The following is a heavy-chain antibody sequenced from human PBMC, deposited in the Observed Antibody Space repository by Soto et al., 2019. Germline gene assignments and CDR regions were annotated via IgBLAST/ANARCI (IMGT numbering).Heavy chain of an antibody. Sequence: SETLSLTCSVSGGSINSYWWSWIRQPAGKGLEWIGRVYSSGTTDYNPSLNSRATISVDTSKNQFSLKLSSVTAADTAVYYCARERIVGRDFDYWGQGTLVTVSS. CDR2: VYSSGTT. CDR3: ARERIVGRDFDY. V-gene: IGHV4-4*07. J-gene: IGHJ4*02. D-gene: IGHD3-22*01. CDR1: GGSINSYW.